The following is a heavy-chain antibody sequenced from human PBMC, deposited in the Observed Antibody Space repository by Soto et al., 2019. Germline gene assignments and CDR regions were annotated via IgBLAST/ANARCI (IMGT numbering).Heavy chain of an antibody. J-gene: IGHJ4*02. D-gene: IGHD5-18*01. Sequence: SETLSLTCTVSSGSISSGGYYWSWIRQPPGKGLEWIGSIYYTGGTQYNPSLKARLTISVDTSANQFSLSLSSVTAADTAVYYCARGRGYRYGDRELFFEYWGQGALVTVSS. CDR2: IYYTGGT. CDR1: SGSISSGGYY. CDR3: ARGRGYRYGDRELFFEY. V-gene: IGHV4-39*07.